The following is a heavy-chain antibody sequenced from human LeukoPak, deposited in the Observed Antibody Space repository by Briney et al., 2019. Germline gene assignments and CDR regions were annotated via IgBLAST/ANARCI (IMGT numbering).Heavy chain of an antibody. V-gene: IGHV1-2*02. J-gene: IGHJ5*02. D-gene: IGHD3-10*01. CDR2: INPNSGGT. CDR3: AREGGFGELFGWFDP. CDR1: GYTFTNYY. Sequence: ASVKVSCKASGYTFTNYYIHWVRQAPGQGLEWMGWINPNSGGTNYAQKFQGRVTMTRDTSISTAYMELSRLRSDDTAVYYCAREGGFGELFGWFDPWGQGTLVTVSS.